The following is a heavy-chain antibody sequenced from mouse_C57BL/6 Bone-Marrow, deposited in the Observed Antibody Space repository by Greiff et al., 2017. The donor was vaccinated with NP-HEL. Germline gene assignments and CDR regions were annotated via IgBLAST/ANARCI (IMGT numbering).Heavy chain of an antibody. CDR1: GFNIKNTY. D-gene: IGHD2-3*01. Sequence: VQLKQSVAELVRPGASVKLSCTASGFNIKNTYMHWVKQRPEQGLEWIGRIDPANGNTKYAPKFQGKATITADTSSNTAYLQLSSLTSEDTAIYYCARLVLYDGYYVRFAYWGQGTLVTVSA. CDR3: ARLVLYDGYYVRFAY. CDR2: IDPANGNT. V-gene: IGHV14-3*01. J-gene: IGHJ3*01.